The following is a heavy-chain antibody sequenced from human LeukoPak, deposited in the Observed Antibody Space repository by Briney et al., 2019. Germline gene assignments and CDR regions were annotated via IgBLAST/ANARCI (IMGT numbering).Heavy chain of an antibody. Sequence: GASVKVSCKASAGTFSSYAISWVRQAPGQGLEWMGGIIPIFGTANYAQKFQGRVTITTDESTSTAYMELSSLRSEDTAVYYCARGKLGTYYYYYYMDVWGKGTTVTVSS. J-gene: IGHJ6*03. D-gene: IGHD1-1*01. V-gene: IGHV1-69*05. CDR3: ARGKLGTYYYYYYMDV. CDR1: AGTFSSYA. CDR2: IIPIFGTA.